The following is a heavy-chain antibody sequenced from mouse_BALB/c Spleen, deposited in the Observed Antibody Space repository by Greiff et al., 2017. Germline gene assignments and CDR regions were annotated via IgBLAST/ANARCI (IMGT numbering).Heavy chain of an antibody. D-gene: IGHD2-2*01. Sequence: VQLQQSGPGLVQPSQSLSITCTVSGFSLTSYGVHWVRQSPGKGLEWLGVIWSGGSTDYNAAFISRLSISKDNSKSQVFFKMNSLQANDTAIYYCARKGGYEERDYFDYWGQGTTLTVSS. V-gene: IGHV2-2*02. CDR3: ARKGGYEERDYFDY. J-gene: IGHJ2*01. CDR2: IWSGGST. CDR1: GFSLTSYG.